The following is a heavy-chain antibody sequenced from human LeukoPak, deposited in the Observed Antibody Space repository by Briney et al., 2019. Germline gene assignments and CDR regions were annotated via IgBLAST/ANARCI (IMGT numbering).Heavy chain of an antibody. Sequence: SETLSLTCTVSGGSINSGSYYWSRIRQHPGKGLEWIGYTYYSGSTYYNPSLKGRVTISVDTSKNQFSLRLSSVTAADTAVYYCARGNYYDTSGYLDYWGQGTLVTVSS. CDR3: ARGNYYDTSGYLDY. D-gene: IGHD3-22*01. V-gene: IGHV4-31*03. J-gene: IGHJ4*02. CDR2: TYYSGST. CDR1: GGSINSGSYY.